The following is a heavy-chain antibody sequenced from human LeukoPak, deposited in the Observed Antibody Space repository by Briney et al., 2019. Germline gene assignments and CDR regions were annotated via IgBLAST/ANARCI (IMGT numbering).Heavy chain of an antibody. CDR3: ARSLYSSSFKAY. D-gene: IGHD6-13*01. CDR1: GFTFSSYW. CDR2: INSGESST. J-gene: IGHJ4*02. Sequence: GGSLRLSCAASGFTFSSYWMHWVRQAPGKGLVWISHINSGESSTSYADSVKGRFTISRDNAKNTLYLQMNSLRAEDTAVYYGARSLYSSSFKAYGGRGTLV. V-gene: IGHV3-74*01.